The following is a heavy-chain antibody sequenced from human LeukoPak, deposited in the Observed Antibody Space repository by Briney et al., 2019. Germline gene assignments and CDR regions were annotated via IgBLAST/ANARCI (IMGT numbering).Heavy chain of an antibody. J-gene: IGHJ4*02. CDR1: GGSFSGYY. D-gene: IGHD6-13*01. V-gene: IGHV4-34*01. CDR2: INHSGST. Sequence: PETLSLTCAVYGGSFSGYYWSWIRQPPGKGLEWIGEINHSGSTNYNPSLKSRVTISVDTSKNQFSLELSSVTAADTAVYYRARVKFLAAAGTKFDYWGQGTLVTVSS. CDR3: ARVKFLAAAGTKFDY.